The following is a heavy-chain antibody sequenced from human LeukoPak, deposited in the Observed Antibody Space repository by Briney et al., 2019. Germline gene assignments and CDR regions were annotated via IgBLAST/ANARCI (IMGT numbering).Heavy chain of an antibody. V-gene: IGHV1-8*03. CDR2: MNPNSGNT. Sequence: ASVKVSCKASGYTFTSYDINWVRQATGQGLEWMGWMNPNSGNTGYAQKFQGRVTITRNTAISTAYMELSSLRSEDTAVYYCARRQVRRGVRPTQINWFDPWGQGALVTVSS. J-gene: IGHJ5*02. CDR3: ARRQVRRGVRPTQINWFDP. D-gene: IGHD3-10*01. CDR1: GYTFTSYD.